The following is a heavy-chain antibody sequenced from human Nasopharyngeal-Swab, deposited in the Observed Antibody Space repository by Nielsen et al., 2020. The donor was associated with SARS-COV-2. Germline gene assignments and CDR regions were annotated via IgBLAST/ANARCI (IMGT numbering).Heavy chain of an antibody. CDR2: ISWNSGSI. CDR3: AREGGYCSGGSCPYYGMDV. CDR1: GGSISSYY. V-gene: IGHV3-9*01. Sequence: LSITCTVSGGSISSYYWSWLRQPPGKGLEWVSGISWNSGSIGYADSVKGRFTISRDSAKNSLYLQMNSLRAEDTALYHCAREGGYCSGGSCPYYGMDVWGQGTTVTVSS. D-gene: IGHD2-15*01. J-gene: IGHJ6*02.